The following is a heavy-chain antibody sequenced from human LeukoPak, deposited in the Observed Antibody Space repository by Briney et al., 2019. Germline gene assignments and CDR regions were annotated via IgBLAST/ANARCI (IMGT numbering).Heavy chain of an antibody. CDR3: ARDPYGDYLPDY. V-gene: IGHV3-33*01. CDR2: IWYDGSTK. D-gene: IGHD4-17*01. J-gene: IGHJ4*02. Sequence: GGSLRLSCAASGFTFSSYGMHWVRQAPGKGLEWVAVIWYDGSTKYYADSVKSRFTISRDNSKNTLYLQMNSLRAEDTAVYYCARDPYGDYLPDYWGQGTLVTVSS. CDR1: GFTFSSYG.